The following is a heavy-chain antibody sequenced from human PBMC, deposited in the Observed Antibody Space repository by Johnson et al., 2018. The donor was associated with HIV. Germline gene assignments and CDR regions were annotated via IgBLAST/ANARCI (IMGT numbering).Heavy chain of an antibody. CDR3: ALEYSSSRGAFDI. J-gene: IGHJ3*02. D-gene: IGHD6-6*01. CDR1: GFTFSSYA. Sequence: EVQLLESGGGLVQPGGSLRLSCAASGFTFSSYAMSWVSQAPGKGLEWVSGISWNSGSIDYVDSVKGRFTISRDNAKNSLYLQMNSLRAEDTAVYYCALEYSSSRGAFDIWGQGTMVTVSS. CDR2: ISWNSGSI. V-gene: IGHV3-23*01.